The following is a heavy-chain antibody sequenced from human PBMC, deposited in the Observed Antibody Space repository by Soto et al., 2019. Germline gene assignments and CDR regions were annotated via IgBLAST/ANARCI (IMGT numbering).Heavy chain of an antibody. CDR1: GFTFSDYY. D-gene: IGHD4-17*01. Sequence: QVQLVESGGGLVKPGGSLRLSCAASGFTFSDYYMSWIRQAPGKGLEWVSYITGSGGTIYYADSVKGRFTISRDNAKNSLSLQMNSLRGEDTALYYCARLLGDLDAFDIWGQGTMVTVSS. CDR3: ARLLGDLDAFDI. V-gene: IGHV3-11*01. J-gene: IGHJ3*02. CDR2: ITGSGGTI.